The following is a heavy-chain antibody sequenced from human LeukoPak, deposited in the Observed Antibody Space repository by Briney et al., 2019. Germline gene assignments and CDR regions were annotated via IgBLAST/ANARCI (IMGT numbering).Heavy chain of an antibody. Sequence: SETLSLTRAVYGGSFSNYYWSWIRQPPGKGLEWIGEINDSGRTNYNPSLMSRVTVSVDTSKNQFSLRLASVTATDTAVYYCARRWNYGRNYYIDVWGKGATVSVSS. J-gene: IGHJ6*03. CDR2: INDSGRT. D-gene: IGHD1-7*01. V-gene: IGHV4-34*01. CDR3: ARRWNYGRNYYIDV. CDR1: GGSFSNYY.